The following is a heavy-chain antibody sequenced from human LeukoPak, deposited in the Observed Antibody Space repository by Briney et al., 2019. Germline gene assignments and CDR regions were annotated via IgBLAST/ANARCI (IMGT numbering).Heavy chain of an antibody. CDR2: ISYDGNNK. D-gene: IGHD3-3*01. Sequence: GRSLRRSGAASGFTFSACAMHWVRQAPGKGLEWVAVISYDGNNKYYADSVKGRFTISRDNSKNTLYLQMNSLRVEDTAMYYCASGGFYDFWSGYYTPFDYWGQGTLVTVSS. V-gene: IGHV3-30*01. CDR3: ASGGFYDFWSGYYTPFDY. CDR1: GFTFSACA. J-gene: IGHJ4*02.